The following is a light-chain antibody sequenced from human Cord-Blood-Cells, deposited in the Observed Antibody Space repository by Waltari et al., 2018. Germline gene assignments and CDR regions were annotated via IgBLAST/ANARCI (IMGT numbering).Light chain of an antibody. J-gene: IGKJ4*01. CDR2: AAS. Sequence: IQLTQSPSSLSASVGDRVTITCRAIQGISSYLAWYQQKPGKAPKLLIYAASTLQSGVPSRFSGSGSGTDFTLTIIRLQPKDFATYYLQQRNSDPHTCGRGTKVEIK. V-gene: IGKV1-9*01. CDR3: QQRNSDPHT. CDR1: QGISSY.